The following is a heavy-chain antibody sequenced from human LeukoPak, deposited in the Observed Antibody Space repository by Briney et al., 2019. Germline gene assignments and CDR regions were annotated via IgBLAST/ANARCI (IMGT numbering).Heavy chain of an antibody. V-gene: IGHV3-11*04. CDR2: ISSSGSTI. J-gene: IGHJ4*02. Sequence: GGSLRLSCAASGFTFSNAWMSWVRQAPGEGLEWVSYISSSGSTIYYADSVKGRFTISRDHAKNSLYLQMNRLRAEDTAVYYCASVYPVGYWGQGTLVTVSS. CDR1: GFTFSNAW. CDR3: ASVYPVGY.